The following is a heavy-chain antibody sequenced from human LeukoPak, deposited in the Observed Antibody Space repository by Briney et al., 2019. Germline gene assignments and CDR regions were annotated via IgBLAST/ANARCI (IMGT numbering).Heavy chain of an antibody. CDR1: GFTFDDYA. CDR3: ARDMGVHYYDY. D-gene: IGHD3-16*01. Sequence: PGGSLRLSCAASGFTFDDYAMHWVRQAPGKGLEWVSGISWNSGSIGYADSVKGRFTISRDNAKNSLYLQMNSLRAEDTAVYYCARDMGVHYYDYWGQGTLVTVSS. J-gene: IGHJ4*02. CDR2: ISWNSGSI. V-gene: IGHV3-9*01.